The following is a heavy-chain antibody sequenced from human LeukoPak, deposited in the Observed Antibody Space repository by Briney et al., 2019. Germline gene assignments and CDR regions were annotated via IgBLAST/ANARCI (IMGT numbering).Heavy chain of an antibody. CDR2: ISSSSSTI. CDR3: ARGMSSGRYAVDI. V-gene: IGHV3-48*01. CDR1: GFTFSNAW. J-gene: IGHJ3*02. Sequence: GGSLRLSCAASGFTFSNAWMNWVRQAPGKGLEWVSYISSSSSTIYYADSVKGRFTISRDNAKNSLYLQMNSLRAEDTAVYYCARGMSSGRYAVDIWGQGTMVTVSS. D-gene: IGHD6-19*01.